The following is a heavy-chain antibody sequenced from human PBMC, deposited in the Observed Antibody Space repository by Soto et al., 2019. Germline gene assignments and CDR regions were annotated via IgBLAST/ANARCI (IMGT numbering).Heavy chain of an antibody. V-gene: IGHV4-61*03. D-gene: IGHD2-8*01. Sequence: SETLSLTCTVSGGSVNSGGYYWSWIRQPPGKGLEWIGFIFYNGGTSYNPSLGSRVTISADTSKTLFSLNLNFVTAADTAVYYCARGDHGPRRFYFDIWGQGTLVTVSS. CDR2: IFYNGGT. CDR1: GGSVNSGGYY. J-gene: IGHJ4*02. CDR3: ARGDHGPRRFYFDI.